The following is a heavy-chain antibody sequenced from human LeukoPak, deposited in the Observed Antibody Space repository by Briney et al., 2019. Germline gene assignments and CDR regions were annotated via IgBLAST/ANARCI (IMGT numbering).Heavy chain of an antibody. CDR2: ISYDGSNK. Sequence: PGGSLRLSCAASGFTFSSYAMHWVRQAPGKGLEWVAVISYDGSNKYYADSVKGRFTISRDNSKNTLYLQMNSLRAEDTAVYYCARGGPSRVKSSGLDYWGQGTLVTVSS. V-gene: IGHV3-30-3*01. CDR1: GFTFSSYA. J-gene: IGHJ4*02. CDR3: ARGGPSRVKSSGLDY. D-gene: IGHD6-19*01.